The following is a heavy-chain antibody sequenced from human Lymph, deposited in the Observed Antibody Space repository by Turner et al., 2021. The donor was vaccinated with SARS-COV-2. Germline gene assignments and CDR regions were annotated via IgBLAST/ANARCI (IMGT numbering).Heavy chain of an antibody. D-gene: IGHD3-3*01. Sequence: QEQLVQSGAEVKKPAAAVNVSCMAAGYTFTGYYMYWVRQAPGQGLEWMGWINPNSGGTNYAQKFQGRVTMTRDTSISTAYMELSRLRSDDTAVYYCARDVERYNDFWSGYSGGYGLDVWGQGTTVTVSS. CDR2: INPNSGGT. J-gene: IGHJ6*02. V-gene: IGHV1-2*02. CDR3: ARDVERYNDFWSGYSGGYGLDV. CDR1: GYTFTGYY.